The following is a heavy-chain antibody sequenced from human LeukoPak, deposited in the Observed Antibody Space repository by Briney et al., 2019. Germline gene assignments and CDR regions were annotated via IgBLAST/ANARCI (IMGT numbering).Heavy chain of an antibody. D-gene: IGHD3-10*01. CDR2: IRYDGSNK. Sequence: PGGSLRLSCAASGFTFSSYGMHWARQAPGKGLEWVAFIRYDGSNKYYADSVKGRFTISRDNSKNTLYLQMNSLRAEDTAVYYCAKDLSGGIAYFDYWGQGTLVTVSS. J-gene: IGHJ4*02. V-gene: IGHV3-30*02. CDR3: AKDLSGGIAYFDY. CDR1: GFTFSSYG.